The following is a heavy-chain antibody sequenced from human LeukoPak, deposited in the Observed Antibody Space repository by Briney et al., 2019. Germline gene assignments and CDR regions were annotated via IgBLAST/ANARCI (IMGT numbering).Heavy chain of an antibody. CDR1: GFTFSSYA. CDR3: STSRPLQSFDC. D-gene: IGHD4-11*01. J-gene: IGHJ4*02. Sequence: PGGSLRLSCAASGFTFSSYAMSWVRQAPGKGLEWVSLISSTGGTTYYADSVKGRFTISRDNSENTLFLQMKSLRAEDTAVYYFSTSRPLQSFDCWGQGTLVTVSS. CDR2: ISSTGGTT. V-gene: IGHV3-23*01.